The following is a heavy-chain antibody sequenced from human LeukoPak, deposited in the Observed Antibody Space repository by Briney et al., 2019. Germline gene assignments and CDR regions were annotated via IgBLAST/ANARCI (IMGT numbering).Heavy chain of an antibody. CDR3: ARGREYYYYYYYMDV. CDR1: GFTFSSYS. CDR2: ISSSSSTI. D-gene: IGHD3-10*01. V-gene: IGHV3-48*01. Sequence: PGGSLRLSCAASGFTFSSYSMNWVRQAPGKGLEWVSYISSSSSTIYYADSVKGRFTISRDNAKNSLYLQMNSLRAEDTAAYYCARGREYYYYYYYMDVRGKGTTVTVSS. J-gene: IGHJ6*03.